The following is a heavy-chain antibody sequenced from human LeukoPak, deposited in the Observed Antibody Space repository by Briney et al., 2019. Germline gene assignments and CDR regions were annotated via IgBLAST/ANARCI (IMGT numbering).Heavy chain of an antibody. CDR1: GFTVSSNY. J-gene: IGHJ4*02. V-gene: IGHV3-53*01. CDR3: ALQNDSSPFDY. Sequence: GGSLRLSCAASGFTVSSNYMSWVRQAPGKGLEWVSVIDRGGSTDYADSAKGRFTISRDNSKNTLYLQMNSLRAEDTAVYYCALQNDSSPFDYWGQGILVTVSS. D-gene: IGHD3-22*01. CDR2: IDRGGST.